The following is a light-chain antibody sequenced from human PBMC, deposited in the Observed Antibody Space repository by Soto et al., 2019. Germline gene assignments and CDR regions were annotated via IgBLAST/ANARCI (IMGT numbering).Light chain of an antibody. J-gene: IGKJ1*01. CDR2: GAS. Sequence: DIVLTHSPGTLSFSPLERVTLXSMPSESVSDSYLAWYQQKSGQAPRLLIYGASNRATGIPARFSGSGSGTDFTLTISSLEPEDFAVYYCQQYGSSTRTFGQGTKVDNK. V-gene: IGKV3-20*01. CDR1: ESVSDSY. CDR3: QQYGSSTRT.